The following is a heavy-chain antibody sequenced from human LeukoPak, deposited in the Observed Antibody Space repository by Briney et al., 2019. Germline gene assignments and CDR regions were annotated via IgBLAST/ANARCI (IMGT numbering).Heavy chain of an antibody. Sequence: ASVKVSCKASGYTFTTYYMHWVRQAPGQGLEWMGIINPSGGSTSYAQKFQGRVTVTRDMSTSTVYMELSSLRSEDTAVYYCARGGGRSTEGGVWYYYYYMDVWGKGTTVTVSS. CDR1: GYTFTTYY. D-gene: IGHD3-16*01. V-gene: IGHV1-46*01. J-gene: IGHJ6*03. CDR3: ARGGGRSTEGGVWYYYYYMDV. CDR2: INPSGGST.